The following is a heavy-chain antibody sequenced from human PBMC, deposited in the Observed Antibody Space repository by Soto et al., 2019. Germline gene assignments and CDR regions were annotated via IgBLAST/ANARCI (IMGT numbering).Heavy chain of an antibody. CDR1: GFTFSDYY. V-gene: IGHV3-11*06. D-gene: IGHD6-13*01. CDR2: ISSSSSYT. J-gene: IGHJ6*02. CDR3: ARDFEVGSSRDYYGMDV. Sequence: GGSLRLSCAASGFTFSDYYMSWIRQAPGKGLEWVSYISSSSSYTNYADSVKGRFTISRDNAKNSLYLQMNSLRAEDTAVYYCARDFEVGSSRDYYGMDVWGQGTTVTVSS.